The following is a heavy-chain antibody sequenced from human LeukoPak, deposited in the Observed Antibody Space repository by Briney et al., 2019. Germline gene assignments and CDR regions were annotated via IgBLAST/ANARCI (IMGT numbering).Heavy chain of an antibody. Sequence: GGSLRLSCAASGLTFSRYWMSWVRQAPGKGLEWVSAVSGSGGSTYYADSVKGLFTISRDNSKNTLYLQMNSLRAEDTAVYYCAKRMIRGVNHDAFDLWGQGTMVTVSS. CDR2: VSGSGGST. CDR3: AKRMIRGVNHDAFDL. V-gene: IGHV3-23*01. CDR1: GLTFSRYW. D-gene: IGHD3-10*01. J-gene: IGHJ3*01.